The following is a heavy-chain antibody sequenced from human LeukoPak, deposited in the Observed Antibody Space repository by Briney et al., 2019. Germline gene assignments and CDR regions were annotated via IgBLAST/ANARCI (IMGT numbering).Heavy chain of an antibody. J-gene: IGHJ4*02. Sequence: ASVKVSCKASGYTFTGYYMHWVRQAPGQGLEWMGGIIPIFGTANYAQKFQGRVTITADKSTSTAYMELSSLRSEDTAVYYCARDCSGGSCYSDWGQGTLVTVSS. D-gene: IGHD2-15*01. CDR3: ARDCSGGSCYSD. V-gene: IGHV1-69*06. CDR2: IIPIFGTA. CDR1: GYTFTGYY.